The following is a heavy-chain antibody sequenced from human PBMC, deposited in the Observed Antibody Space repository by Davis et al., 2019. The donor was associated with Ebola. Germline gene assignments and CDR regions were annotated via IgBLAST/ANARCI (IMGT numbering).Heavy chain of an antibody. CDR2: ISGSGATT. CDR3: AKGGDRYFYHYYGMDV. CDR1: GFTFSNYA. J-gene: IGHJ6*02. D-gene: IGHD2/OR15-2a*01. Sequence: GESLKISCAASGFTFSNYAMSWVRQAPGKGLEWVTRISGSGATTDYADSVKGGFTISRDNAKNTLYLQMNSLRADDTALYYCAKGGDRYFYHYYGMDVWGQGTTVTVSS. V-gene: IGHV3-23*01.